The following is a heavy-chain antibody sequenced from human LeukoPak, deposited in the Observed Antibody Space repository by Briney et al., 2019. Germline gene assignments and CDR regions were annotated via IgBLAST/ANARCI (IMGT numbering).Heavy chain of an antibody. D-gene: IGHD3-10*01. CDR3: ARAPRVRGVIDLPGGYYYYYMDV. Sequence: SVTVSCKASGYTFTGYYMHWVRQAPGQGLEWMGGIIPIFGTANYAQKFQGRVTITADESTSTAYMELSSLRSEDTAVYYCARAPRVRGVIDLPGGYYYYYMDVWGKGTTVTISS. CDR2: IIPIFGTA. J-gene: IGHJ6*03. CDR1: GYTFTGYY. V-gene: IGHV1-69*13.